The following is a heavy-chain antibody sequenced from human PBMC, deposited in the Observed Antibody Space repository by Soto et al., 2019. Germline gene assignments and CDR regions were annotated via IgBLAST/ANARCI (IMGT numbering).Heavy chain of an antibody. Sequence: GGSLRLSCAASGFTFSSHGMHWVRQAPGKGLEWVAVIWYDGSNKYYADSVKGRFSISRDNSRNTLFLQMSSLRAEDTAVYYCARWANDKIIDQWGLGTLVTVSS. J-gene: IGHJ4*02. CDR2: IWYDGSNK. D-gene: IGHD2-8*01. CDR3: ARWANDKIIDQ. V-gene: IGHV3-33*01. CDR1: GFTFSSHG.